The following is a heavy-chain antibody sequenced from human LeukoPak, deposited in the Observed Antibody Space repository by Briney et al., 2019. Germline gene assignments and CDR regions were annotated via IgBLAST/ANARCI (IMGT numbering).Heavy chain of an antibody. CDR3: ARKQYYYDSSGYSNWFDP. V-gene: IGHV4-39*01. CDR2: IYYSGST. CDR1: GGSISSSGYY. Sequence: PGTLSLTCTVSGGSISSSGYYWGWLRQPPGKGQKWIGSIYYSGSTYYNPSLKSRVTISVDTSKNQFSLKLSSVTAADTAVYYCARKQYYYDSSGYSNWFDPWGQGTPVTVSS. J-gene: IGHJ5*02. D-gene: IGHD3-22*01.